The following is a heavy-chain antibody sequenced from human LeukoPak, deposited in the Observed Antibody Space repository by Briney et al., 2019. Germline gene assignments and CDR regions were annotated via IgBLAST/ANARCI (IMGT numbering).Heavy chain of an antibody. J-gene: IGHJ6*02. CDR1: GGTFSSYA. CDR2: IISILGIA. CDR3: ARDLPAATINYYYGMDV. Sequence: SVKVSCKASGGTFSSYAISWVRQAPGQGLEWMGRIISILGIANYAQKFQSRVTITADKSTSTAYMELSSLRSEDTAVYYCARDLPAATINYYYGMDVWGQGTTVTVSS. D-gene: IGHD2-2*01. V-gene: IGHV1-69*04.